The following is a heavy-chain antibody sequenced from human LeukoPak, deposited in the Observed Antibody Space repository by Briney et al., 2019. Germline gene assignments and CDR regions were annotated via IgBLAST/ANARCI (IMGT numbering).Heavy chain of an antibody. CDR3: ARRPYGSGSLDAFDI. CDR1: GGTFSSYA. CDR2: IIPIFGTA. J-gene: IGHJ3*02. Sequence: GASVKVSCKASGGTFSSYAISWVRQAPGQGLEWMGGIIPIFGTANYAQKFQGRVTITADESTSTAYMELSSLRSEDTAVYYCARRPYGSGSLDAFDIWGQGTMVTVSS. V-gene: IGHV1-69*13. D-gene: IGHD3-10*01.